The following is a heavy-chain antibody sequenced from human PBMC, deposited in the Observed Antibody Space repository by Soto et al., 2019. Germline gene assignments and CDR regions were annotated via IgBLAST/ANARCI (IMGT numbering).Heavy chain of an antibody. V-gene: IGHV3-49*04. CDR2: IRDTPAGGTA. J-gene: IGHJ4*02. CDR1: GFTFGDYA. Sequence: EVQLVESGGGLVQAGRSLTLSCKTSGFTFGDYALNWVRQAPGRGLEWVGFIRDTPAGGTAEYAASVKDRITVSRGASSSNAYLQMDSLRTEDTAVYFCTRIGAEAAMSWYFDYWGQGTLVTVSS. D-gene: IGHD2-2*01. CDR3: TRIGAEAAMSWYFDY.